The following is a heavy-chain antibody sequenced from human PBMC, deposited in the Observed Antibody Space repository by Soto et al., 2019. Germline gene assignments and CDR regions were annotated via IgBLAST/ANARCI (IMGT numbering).Heavy chain of an antibody. CDR1: GGSISSGGYY. CDR2: IYYSGST. Sequence: QVQLQESGPGLVKPAQTLSLTCTVSGGSISSGGYYWSWIRQHPGKGLEWIGYIYYSGSTYYNPSLKSRVTISVDTSKNQFSLKLSSLTAADTAVYYCARGVGARSSYYGMDVWGQGTTVTVSS. CDR3: ARGVGARSSYYGMDV. J-gene: IGHJ6*02. D-gene: IGHD1-26*01. V-gene: IGHV4-31*03.